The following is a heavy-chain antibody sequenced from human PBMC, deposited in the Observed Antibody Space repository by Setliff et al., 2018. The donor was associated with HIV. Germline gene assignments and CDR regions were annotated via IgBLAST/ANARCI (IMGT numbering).Heavy chain of an antibody. J-gene: IGHJ4*02. V-gene: IGHV4-31*03. Sequence: SETLSLTCTVSGGSISSGGYHWNWIRQHPGKGLEWIGYIYYSGSTYYNPSLKSRVTISVDTSKNQFSLKLSSVTAADTAVYYCARDTRIAATGTYYFDYWGQGTLVTVSS. CDR3: ARDTRIAATGTYYFDY. D-gene: IGHD6-13*01. CDR1: GGSISSGGYH. CDR2: IYYSGST.